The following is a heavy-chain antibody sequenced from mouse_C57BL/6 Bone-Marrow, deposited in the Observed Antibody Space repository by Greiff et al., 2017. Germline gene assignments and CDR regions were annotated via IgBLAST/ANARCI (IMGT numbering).Heavy chain of an antibody. Sequence: EVQLQQSGAELVRPGASVKLSCTASGFNIKDDYMHWVKQRPELGLEWIGWIDPENGDTEYASKFQGKATITADTSSNTAYLQLSSLTSEDTAVYYCTTVDYDYFDYWGQGTTLTVSS. CDR2: IDPENGDT. CDR3: TTVDYDYFDY. D-gene: IGHD2-4*01. V-gene: IGHV14-4*01. J-gene: IGHJ2*01. CDR1: GFNIKDDY.